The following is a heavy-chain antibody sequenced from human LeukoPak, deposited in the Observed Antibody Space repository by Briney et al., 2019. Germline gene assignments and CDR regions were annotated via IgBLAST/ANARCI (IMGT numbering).Heavy chain of an antibody. V-gene: IGHV3-23*01. J-gene: IGHJ3*02. CDR3: AKEDCSSTSCVSAFDI. Sequence: GGSLRLSCAASGIIFSKYGMSWVRQAPGKGLEWVATVLGSGVPTYYADSVQGRFTISRDNSKNTLYLQMNSLRAEDTAVYYCAKEDCSSTSCVSAFDIWGQGTMVTVSS. D-gene: IGHD2-2*01. CDR2: VLGSGVPT. CDR1: GIIFSKYG.